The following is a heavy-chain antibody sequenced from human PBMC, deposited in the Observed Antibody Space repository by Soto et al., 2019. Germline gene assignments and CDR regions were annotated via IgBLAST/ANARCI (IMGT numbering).Heavy chain of an antibody. V-gene: IGHV2-70*04. CDR1: GFSLSTGAMR. CDR3: ARSAHSNSWSFDS. CDR2: IDWDDYK. J-gene: IGHJ4*02. D-gene: IGHD6-13*01. Sequence: SGPTLVNPTQTLRLTCTFSGFSLSTGAMRVNWIRQPSGKALEWLARIDWDDYKFYSTSLKTRLTISKDTSKNEVVLTMTNMGPVDTGTYYCARSAHSNSWSFDSWGQGTLVAVSS.